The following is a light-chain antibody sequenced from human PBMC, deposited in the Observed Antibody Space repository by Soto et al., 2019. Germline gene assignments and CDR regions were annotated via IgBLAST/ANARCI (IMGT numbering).Light chain of an antibody. V-gene: IGKV3-11*01. CDR1: QSVVSY. CDR2: DAS. CDR3: QHRSSWPLT. J-gene: IGKJ4*01. Sequence: ETVFTQSPATLSLSPGQRATLSCRASQSVVSYLAWYQQKPGQAPRLLIYDASNRATGVPARFSGSGSGTDFTLTIDSLEPEDFAVYYCQHRSSWPLTFGGGTKVDIK.